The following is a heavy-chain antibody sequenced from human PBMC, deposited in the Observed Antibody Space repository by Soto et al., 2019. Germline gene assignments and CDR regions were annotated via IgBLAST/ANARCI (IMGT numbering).Heavy chain of an antibody. D-gene: IGHD1-26*01. CDR3: AHRRGGATNFDY. V-gene: IGHV2-5*02. Sequence: QITLKESGPTLVKPTQTLTLTCTFSGFSLSTSGVGVGWIRQPPGKALEWLALIYWDDDKRYSPSLKSRLTITKDTSKNQVALTMTNMDPVDTATYYCAHRRGGATNFDYWGQGTLVTVSS. CDR1: GFSLSTSGVG. CDR2: IYWDDDK. J-gene: IGHJ4*02.